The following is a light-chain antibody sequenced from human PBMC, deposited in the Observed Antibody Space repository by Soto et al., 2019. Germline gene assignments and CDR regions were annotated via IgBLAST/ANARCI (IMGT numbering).Light chain of an antibody. Sequence: DIQMTQSPSSVSASVGYRFTITCRASQDVDSWLAWYQQKPGKAPKLLIYAASNLQSGVPSRFTGSGSGTDFTVTISSLQPEDFATYYCQQGSSFPWTFGQGTTGDIK. CDR1: QDVDSW. J-gene: IGKJ1*01. V-gene: IGKV1-12*01. CDR2: AAS. CDR3: QQGSSFPWT.